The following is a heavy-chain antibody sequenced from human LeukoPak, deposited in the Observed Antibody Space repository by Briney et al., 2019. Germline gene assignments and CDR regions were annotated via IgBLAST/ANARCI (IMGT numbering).Heavy chain of an antibody. Sequence: SQTLSLTCAISGDSVSSNSAAWNWIRQSPSRGLEWLGRTYYRSKWYNDYAVSVRSRITINPDTSKNQFSLQLNSVTPEDTAVYYCAGGRGYSGYEAFDIWGQGTMVTVSS. D-gene: IGHD5-12*01. V-gene: IGHV6-1*01. J-gene: IGHJ3*02. CDR2: TYYRSKWYN. CDR1: GDSVSSNSAA. CDR3: AGGRGYSGYEAFDI.